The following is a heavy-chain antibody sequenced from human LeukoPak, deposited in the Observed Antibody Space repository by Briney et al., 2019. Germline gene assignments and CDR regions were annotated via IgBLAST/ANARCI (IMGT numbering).Heavy chain of an antibody. J-gene: IGHJ4*02. Sequence: GGSLRLSCAASGFTFSSYGMHWVRQAPGKGLEWVAFIRYDGSNKYYADSVKGRFTISRDNSKNTLYLQMNSLRAEDTAVYYCARGLHSGYDSGGFDYWGQGTLVTVSS. CDR2: IRYDGSNK. V-gene: IGHV3-30*02. CDR1: GFTFSSYG. CDR3: ARGLHSGYDSGGFDY. D-gene: IGHD5-12*01.